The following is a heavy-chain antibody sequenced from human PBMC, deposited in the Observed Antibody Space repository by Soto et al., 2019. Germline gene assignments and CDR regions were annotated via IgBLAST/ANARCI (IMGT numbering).Heavy chain of an antibody. D-gene: IGHD3-22*01. V-gene: IGHV4-61*01. CDR1: GASVSDKTFY. CDR3: RRGYNSSWPPNY. CDR2: IFYSGSTTY. Sequence: SETLSLTCSVSGASVSDKTFYWSWLRQSPGKGLEWIGYIFYSGSTTYNNNPSLKSRVSISVDTSKNQFYLRLSSVTAADTAVYYARRGYNSSWPPNYWGQGTLVSLSS. J-gene: IGHJ4*02.